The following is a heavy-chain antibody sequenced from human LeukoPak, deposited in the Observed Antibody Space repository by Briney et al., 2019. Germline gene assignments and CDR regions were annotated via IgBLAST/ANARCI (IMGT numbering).Heavy chain of an antibody. Sequence: GGSLRLSCAASGFTFSSYGMHWVRQAPGKGLEWVAVIWYDGSNKYYADSVKGRFTISRDNSKNTLYLQMNSLRAEDTAVYYCASERGSGSYYRFDYWGQGTLVTVSS. CDR2: IWYDGSNK. CDR3: ASERGSGSYYRFDY. V-gene: IGHV3-33*01. D-gene: IGHD3-10*01. CDR1: GFTFSSYG. J-gene: IGHJ4*02.